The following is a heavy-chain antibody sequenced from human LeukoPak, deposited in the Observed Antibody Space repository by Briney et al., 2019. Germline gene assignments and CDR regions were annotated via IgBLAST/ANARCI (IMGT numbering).Heavy chain of an antibody. V-gene: IGHV4-59*01. CDR1: GGSISSYY. D-gene: IGHD3-22*01. CDR3: ARADDSSGDAFDI. CDR2: IYYSGST. J-gene: IGHJ3*02. Sequence: SETLSLTCTVSGGSISSYYWSWIRQPPGKGLEWIGYIYYSGSTNYNPSLKSRVTISVDTSKNQFSLKLSSVTAADTAVYYCARADDSSGDAFDIWGQGTMVTVSS.